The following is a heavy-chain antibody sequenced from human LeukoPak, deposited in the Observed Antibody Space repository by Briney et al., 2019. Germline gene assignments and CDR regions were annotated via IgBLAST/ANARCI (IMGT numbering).Heavy chain of an antibody. Sequence: ASVKVSCKASGYTFTSYAIHWVRQAPGQRLEWMGWINAGNGNTKYSQKFQGRVTITRDTSASTAYMELSSLRSEDTAVYYCAREEDDSSFFDYWGQGTLVTVSS. D-gene: IGHD3-22*01. J-gene: IGHJ4*02. CDR3: AREEDDSSFFDY. V-gene: IGHV1-3*01. CDR1: GYTFTSYA. CDR2: INAGNGNT.